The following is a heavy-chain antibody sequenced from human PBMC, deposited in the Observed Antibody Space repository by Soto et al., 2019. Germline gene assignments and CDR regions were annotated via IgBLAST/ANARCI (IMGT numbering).Heavy chain of an antibody. CDR2: IYYNGNT. CDR3: TRANWYSEY. J-gene: IGHJ4*02. D-gene: IGHD7-27*01. CDR1: GGSISNHY. V-gene: IGHV4-59*11. Sequence: QVQLQESGPGLVKPSETLSLTCSVSGGSISNHYWSWIRQPPGKGLEWIGYIYYNGNTNYNPSLKSRVTMSVDTSRNQISLKLTTVTAADTAVYYCTRANWYSEYWGQGTLVTLSS.